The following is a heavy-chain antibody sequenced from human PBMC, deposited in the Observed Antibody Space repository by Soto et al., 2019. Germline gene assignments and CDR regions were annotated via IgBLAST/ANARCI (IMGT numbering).Heavy chain of an antibody. D-gene: IGHD3-10*01. Sequence: PGGSLRLSCAASGFTFSSYWMSWVRQAPGKGLEWVANIKQDGSEKYYVDSVKGRFTISRDNAKNSLYLQMNSLRAEDTAVYYCARVITMVRGVIIPYFDYWGQGTLVTVSS. V-gene: IGHV3-7*01. CDR2: IKQDGSEK. J-gene: IGHJ4*02. CDR1: GFTFSSYW. CDR3: ARVITMVRGVIIPYFDY.